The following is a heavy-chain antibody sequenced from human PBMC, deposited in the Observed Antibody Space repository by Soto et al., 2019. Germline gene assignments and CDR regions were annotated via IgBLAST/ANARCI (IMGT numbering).Heavy chain of an antibody. CDR3: ASAYRSGWYFDY. V-gene: IGHV1-18*04. D-gene: IGHD6-19*01. CDR1: GYTFTTYS. J-gene: IGHJ4*02. CDR2: VSPYNGNT. Sequence: ASVQVSCKTSGYTFTTYSITWVRQAPGQGLEWMGWVSPYNGNTNYAQKFQDRVTMTTDTSTSTAYVELRSLRADDTAVYYCASAYRSGWYFDYWGQGTLVTVSS.